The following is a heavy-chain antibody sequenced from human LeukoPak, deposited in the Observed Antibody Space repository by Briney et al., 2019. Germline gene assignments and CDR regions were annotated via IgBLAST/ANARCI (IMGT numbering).Heavy chain of an antibody. CDR2: ISASGSGA. CDR1: GFTFSSSD. CDR3: AKRVAGYGGTYDI. Sequence: HPGGSLRLSCAASGFTFSSSDMSWVRQAPGKGLGWVSGISASGSGAYYADSVRGRFTISRDNSKNTLYLQMNSLRDEDTAVYFCAKRVAGYGGTYDIWGQGTMVTVSS. J-gene: IGHJ3*02. D-gene: IGHD6-19*01. V-gene: IGHV3-23*01.